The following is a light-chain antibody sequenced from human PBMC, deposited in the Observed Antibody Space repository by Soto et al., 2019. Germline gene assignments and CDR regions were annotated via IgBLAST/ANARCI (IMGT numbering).Light chain of an antibody. CDR3: QQSYSTPQYT. V-gene: IGKV1-39*01. J-gene: IGKJ2*01. Sequence: DIQMTQSPSSLSASVGDRVTITCRASQSISSYLNWYQQKPGKAPKLLIYAASSLQSGVPSRFSGTGSGTDFTVTISSLQPEDFATYYCQQSYSTPQYTFGQGTKLEIK. CDR1: QSISSY. CDR2: AAS.